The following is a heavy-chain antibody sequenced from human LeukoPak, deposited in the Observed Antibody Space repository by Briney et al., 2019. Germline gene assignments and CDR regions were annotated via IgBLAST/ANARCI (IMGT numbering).Heavy chain of an antibody. CDR3: ERGFGSSWYIVY. D-gene: IGHD6-13*01. CDR2: ISSSSSYI. CDR1: GFTFSSYS. J-gene: IGHJ4*02. Sequence: GGSLRLSCAASGFTFSSYSMNWVRQAPGKGLEWVSSISSSSSYIYYADSVKGRFTISRDNAKNSLYLQMNSLRAEDTAVYYCERGFGSSWYIVYWGQGTLVTVSS. V-gene: IGHV3-21*01.